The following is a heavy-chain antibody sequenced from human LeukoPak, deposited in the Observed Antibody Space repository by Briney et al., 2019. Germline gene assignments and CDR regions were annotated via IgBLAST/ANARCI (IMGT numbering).Heavy chain of an antibody. J-gene: IGHJ4*02. V-gene: IGHV3-7*03. CDR2: IKQDGSEK. Sequence: GGSLRLSCAASGFTFSSYWMSWVRQAPGKGLEWVSNIKQDGSEKYYVDSVKGRFTISRDNAKNSLYLQMNSLRAEDTAVYYCAREDSSNWFDYWGQGTLVTVSS. CDR1: GFTFSSYW. D-gene: IGHD6-13*01. CDR3: AREDSSNWFDY.